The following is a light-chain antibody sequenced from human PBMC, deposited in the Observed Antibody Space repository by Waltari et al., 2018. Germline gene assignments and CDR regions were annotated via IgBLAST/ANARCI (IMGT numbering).Light chain of an antibody. CDR1: QSVSRW. V-gene: IGKV3-20*01. J-gene: IGKJ1*01. Sequence: EIVLTQSPGTLSLSPGERATLSCRASQSVSRWLAWYQQKPGQPPRLLIYGASSRATGIPDRFSGSGSGTDFSLTISGLEPEDSAVYYCQKYGTLPATFGQGTKVEVK. CDR2: GAS. CDR3: QKYGTLPAT.